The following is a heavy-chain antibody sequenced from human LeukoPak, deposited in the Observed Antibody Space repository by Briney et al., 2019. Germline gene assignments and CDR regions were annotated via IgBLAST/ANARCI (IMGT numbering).Heavy chain of an antibody. V-gene: IGHV4-39*01. CDR2: IYYSGST. Sequence: SETLSLTCTVSGGSISSSSYYWGWIRQPPGKGLEWIVSIYYSGSTYYNPSLKSRVTISVDTSKNQFSLKLSSVTAADTAVYYCASMSWIQLWSSHCSGGSCPPYFDYWGQGTLVTVSS. D-gene: IGHD2-15*01. CDR3: ASMSWIQLWSSHCSGGSCPPYFDY. J-gene: IGHJ4*02. CDR1: GGSISSSSYY.